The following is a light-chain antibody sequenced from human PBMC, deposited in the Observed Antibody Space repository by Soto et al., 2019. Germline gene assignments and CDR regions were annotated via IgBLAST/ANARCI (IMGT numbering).Light chain of an antibody. CDR1: QGISSY. CDR2: AAS. J-gene: IGKJ3*01. Sequence: IQLTQSPSSLSASVGDRVTVTRRASQGISSYLAWYQQKPGKAPKLLIYAASTLQSGVPSRFSGSGSGTDFTLTISSLQPEDFATYYCQQLNSYPPFTFGPGTKVDIK. CDR3: QQLNSYPPFT. V-gene: IGKV1-9*01.